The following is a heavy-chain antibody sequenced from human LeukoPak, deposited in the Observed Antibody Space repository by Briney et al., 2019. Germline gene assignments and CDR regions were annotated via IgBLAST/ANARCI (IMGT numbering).Heavy chain of an antibody. J-gene: IGHJ4*02. CDR1: GGSISSYY. Sequence: SETLSLTCTVSGGSISSYYWSWIRQPPGKGLEWIGYIYYSGSTNYNPSLKSRVTISVDTSKNQFSLKLSSVTAADTAVYYCATHSIAAAGYPIHYLDYWGQGTLVTASS. D-gene: IGHD6-13*01. CDR2: IYYSGST. V-gene: IGHV4-59*08. CDR3: ATHSIAAAGYPIHYLDY.